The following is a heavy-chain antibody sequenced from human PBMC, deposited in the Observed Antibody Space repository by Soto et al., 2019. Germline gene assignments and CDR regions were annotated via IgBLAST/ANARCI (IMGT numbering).Heavy chain of an antibody. CDR2: IIPIFGTA. Sequence: GASVKVSCKASGGTFSSYAISWVRQAPGQGLEWMGGIIPIFGTANYAQKFQGRVTITADESTSTAYMEQSSLRSEDTAVYYCARGSGYSYGFISYGMDVWGQGTTVTVSS. CDR3: ARGSGYSYGFISYGMDV. J-gene: IGHJ6*02. D-gene: IGHD5-18*01. CDR1: GGTFSSYA. V-gene: IGHV1-69*13.